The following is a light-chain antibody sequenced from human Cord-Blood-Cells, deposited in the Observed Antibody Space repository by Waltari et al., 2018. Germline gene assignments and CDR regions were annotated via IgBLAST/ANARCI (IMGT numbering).Light chain of an antibody. J-gene: IGLJ3*02. CDR1: SSDVGGYNY. V-gene: IGLV2-14*01. CDR3: SSYTSSSTWV. CDR2: DVS. Sequence: QSALTQPASVSGSPGQSITISCTGTSSDVGGYNYVSWYQQHPGKAPKLMIYDVSKRPSGVSTRFYGSKSGNTASLTISGLQAEDEADYYCSSYTSSSTWVFGGGTKLTVL.